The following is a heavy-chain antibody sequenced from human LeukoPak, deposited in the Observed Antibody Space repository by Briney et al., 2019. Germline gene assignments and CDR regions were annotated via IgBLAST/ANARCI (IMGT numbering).Heavy chain of an antibody. Sequence: ASVTVSCMTSVYTFTDYDGHWVRPAPGQGREWMGWINPNSATTNYAQRLQGRVTFTRDTSLSEAYMELSSLTSEDAAVYFCARGDFGETNTAFDVWGQGTLLAVSS. CDR2: INPNSATT. D-gene: IGHD4-17*01. J-gene: IGHJ3*01. CDR1: VYTFTDYD. CDR3: ARGDFGETNTAFDV. V-gene: IGHV1-8*03.